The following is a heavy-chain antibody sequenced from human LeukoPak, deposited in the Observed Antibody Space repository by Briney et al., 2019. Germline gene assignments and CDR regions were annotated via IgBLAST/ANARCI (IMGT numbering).Heavy chain of an antibody. J-gene: IGHJ6*04. D-gene: IGHD2-2*01. CDR3: ARADIVVVPAVLTEEADYYYYGMDV. CDR2: INSVRRST. Sequence: AAGSVTLLCAASGFTYSSYWMHWVRHAPGKGLVWVSRINSVRRSTTYADSVKGRFTMSRDNATNTLYLQMNSLRAEDTAVYYCARADIVVVPAVLTEEADYYYYGMDVWGKGTTVTVSS. CDR1: GFTYSSYW. V-gene: IGHV3-74*01.